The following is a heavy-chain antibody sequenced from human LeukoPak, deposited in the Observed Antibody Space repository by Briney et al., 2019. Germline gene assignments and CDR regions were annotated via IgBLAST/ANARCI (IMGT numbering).Heavy chain of an antibody. CDR2: IYYSGST. V-gene: IGHV4-61*01. CDR1: SGSISSGTHY. D-gene: IGHD3-9*01. J-gene: IGHJ3*02. CDR3: ARARYYDILTGYQGGAFDI. Sequence: SETLSLTCNVSSGSISSGTHYWSWVRQRPGKGLEWIGYIYYSGSTNYNPSLKSRVTISVDTSKNQFSLKLSSVTAADTAVYYCARARYYDILTGYQGGAFDIWGQGTMVTVSS.